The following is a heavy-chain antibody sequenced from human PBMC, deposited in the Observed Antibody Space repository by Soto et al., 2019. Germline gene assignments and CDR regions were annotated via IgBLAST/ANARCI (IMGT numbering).Heavy chain of an antibody. J-gene: IGHJ6*02. CDR3: ARHWVLYDYDDV. CDR1: GYSFPRYW. CDR2: IYPSDSYT. D-gene: IGHD3-16*01. Sequence: GEFLTILCRCPGYSFPRYWISWVRQMPGKGPEGRGRIYPSDSYTKYSPCFQGHVTVSVDKSISTAYLQWSSLKASDAGMYYCARHWVLYDYDDVWGQGTTVTVSS. V-gene: IGHV5-10-1*01.